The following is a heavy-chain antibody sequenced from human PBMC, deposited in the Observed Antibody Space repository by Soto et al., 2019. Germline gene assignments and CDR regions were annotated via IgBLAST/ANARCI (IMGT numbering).Heavy chain of an antibody. J-gene: IGHJ5*02. D-gene: IGHD6-13*01. CDR2: FDPEDGET. Sequence: ASVKVPCKVSGYTLTELAMHWVRQAPGKRLEWMGGFDPEDGETIYAQKFQGRVTMTEDTSTDTAYMELSSLRSEDTAVYYCATVDSSSSWYYGHQPGFEPWGQGTLVTVSS. CDR1: GYTLTELA. CDR3: ATVDSSSSWYYGHQPGFEP. V-gene: IGHV1-24*01.